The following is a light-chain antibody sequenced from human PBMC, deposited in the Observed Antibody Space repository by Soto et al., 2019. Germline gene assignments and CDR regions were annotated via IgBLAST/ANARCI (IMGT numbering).Light chain of an antibody. CDR2: AAS. CDR3: QQGYSTPLT. Sequence: DIQMTQSPSSLSASVGDRVTITCRASQSISSYLHWYQQRPGKAPKLLIYAASNLQSGVPSRFSASGSGTDFTLTLNSLQPEDFATYYCQQGYSTPLTFGQGTKVEIK. CDR1: QSISSY. V-gene: IGKV1-39*01. J-gene: IGKJ1*01.